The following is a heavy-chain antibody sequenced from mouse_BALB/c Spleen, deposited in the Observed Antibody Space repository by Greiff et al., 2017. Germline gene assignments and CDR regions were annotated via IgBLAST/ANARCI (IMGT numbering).Heavy chain of an antibody. CDR2: IRNKANGYTT. D-gene: IGHD4-1*02. J-gene: IGHJ2*01. CDR3: ARDQLEHFDY. V-gene: IGHV7-3*02. CDR1: GFTFTDYY. Sequence: EVKLEESGGGLVQPGGSLRLSCATSGFTFTDYYMSWVRQPPGKALEWLGFIRNKANGYTTEYSASVKGRFTISRDNSQSILYLQMNTLRAADSATYYCARDQLEHFDYWGQGTTLTVSS.